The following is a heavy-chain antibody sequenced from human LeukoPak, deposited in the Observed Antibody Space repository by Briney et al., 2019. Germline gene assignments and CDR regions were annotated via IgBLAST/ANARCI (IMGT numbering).Heavy chain of an antibody. CDR1: GFTFDDYA. CDR3: AKGAYYDSVRFDY. Sequence: PGASLRLSCAASGFTFDDYAMHWGRQAPGKGLEWVSLISGDGGSTYYADSVKGRFTISRDNSKNSLYLQMNSLRTEDTALYYCAKGAYYDSVRFDYWGQGTLVTVSS. CDR2: ISGDGGST. J-gene: IGHJ4*02. V-gene: IGHV3-43*02. D-gene: IGHD3-22*01.